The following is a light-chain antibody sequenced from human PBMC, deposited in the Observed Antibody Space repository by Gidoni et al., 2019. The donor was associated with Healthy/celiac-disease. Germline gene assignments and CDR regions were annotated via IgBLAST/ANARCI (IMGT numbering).Light chain of an antibody. V-gene: IGLV3-1*01. CDR1: KLGDKY. CDR2: QDS. Sequence: SDEQTQPHSVSVSPGQTASITCAGDKLGDKYACWYQHKPGQSPVLVIYQDSKRPSGIPVRFSGSNSGTTATLTISGTQAMDEADYSCQAWASSSYVVFGGGTKLTVL. CDR3: QAWASSSYVV. J-gene: IGLJ2*01.